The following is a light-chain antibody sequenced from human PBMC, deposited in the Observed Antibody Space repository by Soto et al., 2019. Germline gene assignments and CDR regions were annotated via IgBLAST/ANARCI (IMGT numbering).Light chain of an antibody. Sequence: EIVMTQSPVTLSVSPGERVTLSCRASQGVSSNLAWYQQKPGQAPRLLIYGASTRATGIPARFSGSGYGTEFTLTISSLQSEDFAVYYCQQYNNWPGWAFGQGTKVEIK. J-gene: IGKJ1*01. V-gene: IGKV3-15*01. CDR2: GAS. CDR3: QQYNNWPGWA. CDR1: QGVSSN.